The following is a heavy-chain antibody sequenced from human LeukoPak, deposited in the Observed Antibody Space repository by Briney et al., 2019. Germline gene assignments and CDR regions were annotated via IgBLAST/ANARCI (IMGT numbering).Heavy chain of an antibody. Sequence: GGSLRLSCAASGFTFSSYSMNWVRQAPGKGLEWVSYISGTSSPRYYADSVKGRFTITRDNAKNSLYLQMNSRRAEDTAVYYCARDVYGDYAIDYWGQGTLVTVSS. V-gene: IGHV3-48*04. CDR1: GFTFSSYS. J-gene: IGHJ4*02. D-gene: IGHD4-17*01. CDR3: ARDVYGDYAIDY. CDR2: ISGTSSPR.